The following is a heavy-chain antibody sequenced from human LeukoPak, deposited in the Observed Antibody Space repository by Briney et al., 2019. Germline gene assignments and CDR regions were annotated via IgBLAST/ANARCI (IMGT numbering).Heavy chain of an antibody. J-gene: IGHJ4*02. Sequence: PSETLSLTCTVSGGSISSYYWSWIRQPPGKGLEWIGYIYYSGSTNYNPSLKSRVTISVDTSKSQFSLKLSSVTAADTAVYYCARVQPGIVGATYFDYWGQGTLVTVSS. CDR2: IYYSGST. CDR3: ARVQPGIVGATYFDY. CDR1: GGSISSYY. D-gene: IGHD1-26*01. V-gene: IGHV4-59*01.